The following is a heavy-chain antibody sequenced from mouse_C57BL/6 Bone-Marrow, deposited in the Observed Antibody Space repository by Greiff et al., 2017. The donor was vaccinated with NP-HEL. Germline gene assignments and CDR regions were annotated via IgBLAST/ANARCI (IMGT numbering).Heavy chain of an antibody. CDR2: IYPGDGDT. CDR3: ARRGLLQPPDKAGWYFDV. CDR1: GYAFSSYW. J-gene: IGHJ1*03. Sequence: VQLQQSGAELVKPGASVKISCKASGYAFSSYWMNWVKQRPGKGLEWIGQIYPGDGDTNYNGKFKGKATLTADKSSSTAYMQLSSLTSEDSAVYFWARRGLLQPPDKAGWYFDVWGTGTTVTVSS. D-gene: IGHD1-1*01. V-gene: IGHV1-80*01.